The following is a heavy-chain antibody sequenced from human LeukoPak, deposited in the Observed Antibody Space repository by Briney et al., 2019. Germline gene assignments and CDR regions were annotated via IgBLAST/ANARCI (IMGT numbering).Heavy chain of an antibody. D-gene: IGHD3-22*01. CDR1: GGSISSSSYY. CDR2: IYYSGST. Sequence: SETLSLTCTVSGGSISSSSYYWGWIRQPPGKGLEWIGSIYYSGSTYYNPSLKSRVTISVDTSKNQFSLKLSSVTAADTAGYYCARGAISSGIWWGQGTLVTVSS. CDR3: ARGAISSGIW. V-gene: IGHV4-39*01. J-gene: IGHJ4*02.